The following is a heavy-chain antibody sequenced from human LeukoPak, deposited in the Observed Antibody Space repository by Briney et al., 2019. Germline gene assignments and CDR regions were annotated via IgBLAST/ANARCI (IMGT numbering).Heavy chain of an antibody. D-gene: IGHD4-17*01. CDR2: ISLIGST. Sequence: PSVTLSLTCSVSDDSFSTYYWTWIRQPPGKGLECIGYISLIGSTNYNPSLKSRVTISVDTSKKRFPLKMTSVTAADTAVYYCARDPTTVTKGFDIWGQGTMATVSS. CDR3: ARDPTTVTKGFDI. CDR1: DDSFSTYY. J-gene: IGHJ3*02. V-gene: IGHV4-59*01.